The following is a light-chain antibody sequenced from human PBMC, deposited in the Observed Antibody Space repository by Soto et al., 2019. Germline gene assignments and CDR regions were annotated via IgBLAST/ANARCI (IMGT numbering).Light chain of an antibody. Sequence: QSVLTQPPSVSRSPGQSVTISCTGTSSDVGSYNRVSWYQQPPGTAPKLMIYEVSNRPSGVPDRFSGSKSGNTASLTISGLQAEDEADYYCSSYTSSSTSVVFGGGTKLTVL. V-gene: IGLV2-18*02. CDR3: SSYTSSSTSVV. CDR2: EVS. CDR1: SSDVGSYNR. J-gene: IGLJ2*01.